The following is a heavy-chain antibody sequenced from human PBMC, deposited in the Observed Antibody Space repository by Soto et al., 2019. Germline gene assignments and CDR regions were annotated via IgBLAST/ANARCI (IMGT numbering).Heavy chain of an antibody. V-gene: IGHV4-31*03. Sequence: SSETLSLTCSVSGGSISSGAYYWSWIRQHPGKGLDWIGYIYYSGSTYYNPSLKSRVSISIDTSKNQFSLTLNSVTAADTAVYYCARERAGDRSGYYLDYWGQGTLVTVS. CDR1: GGSISSGAYY. CDR2: IYYSGST. J-gene: IGHJ4*02. CDR3: ARERAGDRSGYYLDY. D-gene: IGHD3-22*01.